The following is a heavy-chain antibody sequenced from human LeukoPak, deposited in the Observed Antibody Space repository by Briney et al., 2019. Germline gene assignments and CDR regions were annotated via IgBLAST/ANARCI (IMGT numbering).Heavy chain of an antibody. CDR1: GFTFSSYS. V-gene: IGHV3-21*01. Sequence: GGSLRLSCAASGFTFSSYSMNWVRQAPGKGLEWVSSISSSSSYIYYADSVKGRFTISRDNAKNSLYLQMNSLRAEDTAVYYCASFYYYAILTGPYADGMDVWGQGTTVTVYS. CDR2: ISSSSSYI. J-gene: IGHJ6*02. D-gene: IGHD3-9*01. CDR3: ASFYYYAILTGPYADGMDV.